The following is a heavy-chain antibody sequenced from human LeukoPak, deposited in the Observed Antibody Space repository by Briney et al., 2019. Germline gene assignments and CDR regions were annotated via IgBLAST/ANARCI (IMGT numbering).Heavy chain of an antibody. V-gene: IGHV4-31*03. J-gene: IGHJ5*02. CDR1: GGSISSGGYY. D-gene: IGHD3-10*01. Sequence: SQTLSLTCTVSGGSISSGGYYWSWIRQHPGKGLEWIGYIYYSGSTNYNPSLKSRVTISVDTSKNQFSLKLSSVTAADTAVYYCARLMVRGVRNWFDPWGQGTLVTVSS. CDR2: IYYSGST. CDR3: ARLMVRGVRNWFDP.